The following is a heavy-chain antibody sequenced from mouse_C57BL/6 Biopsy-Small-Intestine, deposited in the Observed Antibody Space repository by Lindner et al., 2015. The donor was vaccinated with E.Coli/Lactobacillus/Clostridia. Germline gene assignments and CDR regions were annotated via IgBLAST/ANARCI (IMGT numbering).Heavy chain of an antibody. D-gene: IGHD1-1*02. CDR3: ARVRRGSYGPGGAFEI. V-gene: IGHV1-69*02. CDR1: GGPFTSNT. CDR2: VIPILDVP. J-gene: IGHJ3*01. Sequence: SVKVSCKASGGPFTSNTINWVRQAPGQGLEWLGRVIPILDVPAYAQKFQGRVTITADKSTSTVYMELSSLTSEDTAMYYCARVRRGSYGPGGAFEIWGQGTMVTVSS.